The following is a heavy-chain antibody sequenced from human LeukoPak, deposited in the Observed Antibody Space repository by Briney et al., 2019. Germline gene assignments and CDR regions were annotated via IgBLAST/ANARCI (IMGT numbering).Heavy chain of an antibody. CDR2: ISGSGGST. D-gene: IGHD3-22*01. CDR1: GFTFSSYA. Sequence: GGSLRLSCAASGFTFSSYAMSWVRQAPGKGLEWVSAISGSGGSTYYADSVKGRFTISRDNSKNTLYLQMNSLRAEDTAVYYCAKASPFTYYHDSSGPNWFDPWGQGTLVTVSS. V-gene: IGHV3-23*01. J-gene: IGHJ5*02. CDR3: AKASPFTYYHDSSGPNWFDP.